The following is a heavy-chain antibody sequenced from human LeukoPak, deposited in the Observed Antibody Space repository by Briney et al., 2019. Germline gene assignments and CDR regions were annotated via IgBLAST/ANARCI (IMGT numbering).Heavy chain of an antibody. CDR1: GYTFTVYY. D-gene: IGHD1-26*01. Sequence: ASVNLSCNASGYTFTVYYMHRERHRPGQGHEWMGWTNTNCGGTIYEQKFQGRVTMTRDTSISTAYMELSRLRSDDTAVYYCARVVVGGSYFENDYWGQGTLVTVSS. CDR2: TNTNCGGT. J-gene: IGHJ4*02. V-gene: IGHV1-2*02. CDR3: ARVVVGGSYFENDY.